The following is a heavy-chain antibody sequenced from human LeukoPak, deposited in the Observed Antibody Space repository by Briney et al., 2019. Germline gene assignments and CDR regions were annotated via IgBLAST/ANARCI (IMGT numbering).Heavy chain of an antibody. V-gene: IGHV4-61*02. J-gene: IGHJ4*02. CDR2: IYTSGST. Sequence: SETLSLTCTVSGASLSSGDYYWSWIRQPAGKGLEWIGRIYTSGSTNYNPSLKSRVTMSVDTSKNQFSLKLSSVTAADTAVYYCARDLVYYGSGSRSFDYWGQGTLVTVSS. CDR3: ARDLVYYGSGSRSFDY. CDR1: GASLSSGDYY. D-gene: IGHD3-10*01.